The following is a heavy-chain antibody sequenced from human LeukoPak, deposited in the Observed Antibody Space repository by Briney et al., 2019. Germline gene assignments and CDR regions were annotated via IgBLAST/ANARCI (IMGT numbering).Heavy chain of an antibody. CDR3: ARDGEGVPMNWFDP. Sequence: GASVKVSCKASGYTFTGYYMHWVRQAPGQGLEWMGWINPNSGGTNYAQKFQGRVTMTRDTSISTAYMELSRLRSDDTAVYYCARDGEGVPMNWFDPWGQGTLVTVSS. CDR1: GYTFTGYY. J-gene: IGHJ5*02. D-gene: IGHD3-10*01. CDR2: INPNSGGT. V-gene: IGHV1-2*02.